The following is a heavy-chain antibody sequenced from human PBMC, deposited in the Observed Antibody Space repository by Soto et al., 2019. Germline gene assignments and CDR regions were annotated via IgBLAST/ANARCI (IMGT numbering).Heavy chain of an antibody. Sequence: DVQLVQSGAEVKKPGESLRISCKASGYSFTRKWISWVRQMPGKGLEWMGRIDPTDSYTNYSPSFQGHVTISVDKSSSTAYVQWSSLKASDTAMSYCAKTLPPSGSSFFSGFDPWGQGTLVTVSS. V-gene: IGHV5-10-1*03. D-gene: IGHD1-26*01. CDR2: IDPTDSYT. CDR3: AKTLPPSGSSFFSGFDP. CDR1: GYSFTRKW. J-gene: IGHJ5*02.